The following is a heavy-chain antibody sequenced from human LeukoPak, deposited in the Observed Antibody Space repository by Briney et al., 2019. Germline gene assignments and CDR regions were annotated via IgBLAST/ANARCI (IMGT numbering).Heavy chain of an antibody. Sequence: ASVKVSCKASGYTFTGYYMHWVRQAPGQGLEWMGWINPNSGGTNYAQKFQGRVTMTRDTSISTAYMELSRLRSDDTAVYYCARDQIHYRTYYDILTGYYPPGYYYYYMDVWGKGTTVTISS. CDR1: GYTFTGYY. V-gene: IGHV1-2*02. CDR3: ARDQIHYRTYYDILTGYYPPGYYYYYMDV. D-gene: IGHD3-9*01. J-gene: IGHJ6*03. CDR2: INPNSGGT.